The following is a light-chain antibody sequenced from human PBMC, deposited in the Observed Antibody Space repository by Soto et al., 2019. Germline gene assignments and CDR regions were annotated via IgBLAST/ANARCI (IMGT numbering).Light chain of an antibody. Sequence: DIQMTQSPSSPSASVGDRVTITCRASQGISNYLAWYQQKPEKVPKLLIYGASTLQSGVPSRFSGSGSGTDFTLTISSLQPEDVATYYCQKYKSAPFTFGPGTKVDIK. J-gene: IGKJ3*01. CDR1: QGISNY. CDR3: QKYKSAPFT. CDR2: GAS. V-gene: IGKV1-27*01.